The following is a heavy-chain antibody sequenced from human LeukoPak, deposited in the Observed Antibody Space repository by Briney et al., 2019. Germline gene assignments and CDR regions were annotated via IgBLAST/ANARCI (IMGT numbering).Heavy chain of an antibody. CDR1: GGSISSYY. D-gene: IGHD1-26*01. J-gene: IGHJ5*02. CDR2: IYYSGST. CDR3: ARGGIVGSRTNWFDP. V-gene: IGHV4-59*01. Sequence: SETLSLTCTVSGGSISSYYWSWIRQPPGKGLEWIGYIYYSGSTNYNPSLKSRVTISVDKSKNQFSLKLTSVTPADTAVYYCARGGIVGSRTNWFDPWGQGILVTVSS.